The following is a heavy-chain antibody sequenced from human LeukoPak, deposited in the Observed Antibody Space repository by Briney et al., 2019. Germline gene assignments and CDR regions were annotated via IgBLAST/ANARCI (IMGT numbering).Heavy chain of an antibody. CDR2: ISAYNGNT. V-gene: IGHV1-18*01. CDR3: ASWGYCSGGSCNWADY. CDR1: GYTFTSYG. J-gene: IGHJ4*02. Sequence: ASVKVSCKASGYTFTSYGISWVRQAPGQGLEWMGWISAYNGNTNYAQKPQGRVTMTTDISTSTAYMELRSLRSDDTAVYYCASWGYCSGGSCNWADYWGQGTLVTVSS. D-gene: IGHD2-15*01.